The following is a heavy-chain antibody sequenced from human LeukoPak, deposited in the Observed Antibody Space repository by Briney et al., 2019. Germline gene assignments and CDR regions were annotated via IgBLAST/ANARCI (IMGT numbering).Heavy chain of an antibody. CDR3: ARGMYYYDSSGYYYFDY. D-gene: IGHD3-22*01. CDR1: GYSFTSYW. CDR2: IYPGDSDT. J-gene: IGHJ4*02. Sequence: GESLKISCKGSGYSFTSYWIGWVRQMPGKGLEWIGIIYPGDSDTRYSPSFQGQVTISADKSISTAYLQWSSLKASDTAMYYCARGMYYYDSSGYYYFDYWGQGTLVTVSS. V-gene: IGHV5-51*01.